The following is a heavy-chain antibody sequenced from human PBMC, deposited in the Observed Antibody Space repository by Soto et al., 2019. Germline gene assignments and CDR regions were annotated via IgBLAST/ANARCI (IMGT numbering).Heavy chain of an antibody. V-gene: IGHV4-34*01. Sequence: PSETLSLTCAVYGGSFTGYYWTWIRQTPAKGLEWNGEINNRGSSYYNPSLESRISMAVDTSKNQFSLKLRSVTAADTAVYFCVRGQPQRGTIFEVVVRSYDYGMDVWVQGTKVTVA. J-gene: IGHJ6*02. CDR2: INNRGSS. D-gene: IGHD3-3*02. CDR1: GGSFTGYY. CDR3: VRGQPQRGTIFEVVVRSYDYGMDV.